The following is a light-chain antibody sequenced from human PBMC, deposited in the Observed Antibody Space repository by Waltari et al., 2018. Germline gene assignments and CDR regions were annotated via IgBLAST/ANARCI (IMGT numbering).Light chain of an antibody. Sequence: SYELTQPPSVSVSPGQTASITCSGDKLGDKYACWYQQKPGQSPGLVIYQDSKRPAGNPERFSGAKSGKTATLTISGTQAMDEADYYGQAWDSSTFVVFGGGTKLTVL. CDR3: QAWDSSTFVV. CDR2: QDS. J-gene: IGLJ2*01. V-gene: IGLV3-1*01. CDR1: KLGDKY.